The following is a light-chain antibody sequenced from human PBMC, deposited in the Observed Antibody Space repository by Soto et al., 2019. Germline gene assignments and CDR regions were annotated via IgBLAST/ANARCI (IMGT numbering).Light chain of an antibody. CDR1: SSDVGGYNY. CDR3: SSYTSSSTYV. J-gene: IGLJ1*01. Sequence: QSALTQPASVSGSPGQSITISCSGTSSDVGGYNYVFWYQHHPGKAPKLMIYDVSNRPSGVSNRFSGSKSGNTASLTISGLQAEDEAYYYCSSYTSSSTYVFGTGTKLTVL. V-gene: IGLV2-14*03. CDR2: DVS.